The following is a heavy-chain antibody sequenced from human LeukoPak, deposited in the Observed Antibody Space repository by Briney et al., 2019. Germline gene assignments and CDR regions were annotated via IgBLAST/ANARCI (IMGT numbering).Heavy chain of an antibody. CDR1: GGSFSGYY. CDR3: ARGLRGSYYPNWFDP. CDR2: INHSGST. J-gene: IGHJ5*02. V-gene: IGHV4-34*01. Sequence: PSETLSLTCAVYGGSFSGYYWSWIRQPPGKGLEWIGEINHSGSTNYNPSLKSRVTISVDTSKNQFSLKLSSVTAADTAVYYCARGLRGSYYPNWFDPWGQGTLVTVSS. D-gene: IGHD3-10*01.